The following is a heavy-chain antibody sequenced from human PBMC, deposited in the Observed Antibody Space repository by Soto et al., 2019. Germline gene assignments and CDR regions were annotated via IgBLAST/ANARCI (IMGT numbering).Heavy chain of an antibody. D-gene: IGHD2-2*01. J-gene: IGHJ6*02. Sequence: QVQLVQSGAEVKKPGSSVKVSCKASGGTFSSYAISWVRQAPGQGLEWMGGIIPIFGTANYAQKFQGRVRITADETTSTARMELRSLRSEDTAVYYCGRLVHSDIVVVPAAYYYGMDVWGQGTTVTVSS. CDR1: GGTFSSYA. V-gene: IGHV1-69*01. CDR3: GRLVHSDIVVVPAAYYYGMDV. CDR2: IIPIFGTA.